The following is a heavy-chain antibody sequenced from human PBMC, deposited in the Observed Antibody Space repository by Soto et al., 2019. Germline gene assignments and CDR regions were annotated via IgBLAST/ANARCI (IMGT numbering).Heavy chain of an antibody. Sequence: LRLSCTASGFTFSNYAINWVRLAPGKRLEWVSSVIGSGVNVFYADSVKGRFTISRDNSKNTVYLEMNSLRADDTAEYFCAKGSAFECKGAICYPFDHWGRGTLVTVSS. J-gene: IGHJ4*02. CDR2: VIGSGVNV. CDR1: GFTFSNYA. D-gene: IGHD3-10*01. CDR3: AKGSAFECKGAICYPFDH. V-gene: IGHV3-23*01.